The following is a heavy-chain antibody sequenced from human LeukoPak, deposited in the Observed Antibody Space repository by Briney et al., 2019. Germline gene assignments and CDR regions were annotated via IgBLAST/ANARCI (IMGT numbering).Heavy chain of an antibody. CDR1: GFTFSDYY. V-gene: IGHV3-11*04. Sequence: GGSLRLSCAASGFTFSDYYMSWIRQAPGKGLEWVSYISSSGSTIYYADSAKGRFTISRDNAKNSLYLQMNSLRAEDTAVYYCARDLVHCSSTSCYGNWFDPWGQGTLVTVSS. D-gene: IGHD2-2*01. CDR2: ISSSGSTI. J-gene: IGHJ5*02. CDR3: ARDLVHCSSTSCYGNWFDP.